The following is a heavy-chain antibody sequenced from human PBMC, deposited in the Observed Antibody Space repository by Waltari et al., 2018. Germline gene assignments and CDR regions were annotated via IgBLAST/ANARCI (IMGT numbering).Heavy chain of an antibody. Sequence: QVQLVESGGGXVQPGRSLRLSCTASXFTFXSYGMHWVRQAPGKGLEWVALIWYEGTXKYSIVSVXGRFXISXDNSXXTXYLQMNSRXXEDTXVYYCAKSMGXPGPFDLXGQGTMVTVXS. CDR3: AKSMGXPGPFDL. CDR1: XFTFXSYG. J-gene: IGHJ3*01. V-gene: IGHV3-33*06. CDR2: IWYEGTXK.